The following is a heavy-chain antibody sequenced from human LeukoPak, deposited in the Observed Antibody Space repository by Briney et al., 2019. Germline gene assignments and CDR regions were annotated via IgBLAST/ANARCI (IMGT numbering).Heavy chain of an antibody. Sequence: SSETLSLICAVYGGSFSGYYWTWIRQTPGKGLEWIGEINHSGTTIYNPSLKSRFIISVDTSKNQFSLRLKSVTAADTAVYYCARARTTVAIDYWSRGTLVTVSS. CDR3: ARARTTVAIDY. D-gene: IGHD5-12*01. CDR2: INHSGTT. J-gene: IGHJ4*02. CDR1: GGSFSGYY. V-gene: IGHV4-34*01.